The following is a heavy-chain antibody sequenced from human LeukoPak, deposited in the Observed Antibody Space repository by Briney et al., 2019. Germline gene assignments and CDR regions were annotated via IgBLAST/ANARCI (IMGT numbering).Heavy chain of an antibody. V-gene: IGHV3-7*01. CDR2: IKGDGSEK. D-gene: IGHD1-20*01. Sequence: GGSLRLSCAASGFNFGPYWMSWVRQAPGKGPEWVANIKGDGSEKFYANSVKGRFTISRDNAKNLLFLQMNSLRVEDTAVYYSARGRRGNWNSQGYYYYYMDVWGKGTTVTVSS. J-gene: IGHJ6*03. CDR3: ARGRRGNWNSQGYYYYYMDV. CDR1: GFNFGPYW.